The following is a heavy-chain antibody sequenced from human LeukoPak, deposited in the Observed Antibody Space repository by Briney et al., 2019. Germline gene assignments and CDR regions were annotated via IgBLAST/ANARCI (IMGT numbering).Heavy chain of an antibody. V-gene: IGHV3-21*01. CDR2: ISSSSSYI. D-gene: IGHD3-22*01. CDR3: ARVGLYYYDSSGYYYVRYFDY. J-gene: IGHJ4*02. CDR1: GFTFSSYS. Sequence: PGGSLRLSCAASGFTFSSYSMNWVRQAPGKGLEWVSSISSSSSYIYYADSVKGRFTISRDNAKNSLYLQMNSLRAEDTAVHYCARVGLYYYDSSGYYYVRYFDYWGQGTLVTVSS.